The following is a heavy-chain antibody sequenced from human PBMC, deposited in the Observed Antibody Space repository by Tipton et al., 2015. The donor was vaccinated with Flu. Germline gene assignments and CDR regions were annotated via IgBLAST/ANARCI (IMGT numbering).Heavy chain of an antibody. D-gene: IGHD4/OR15-4a*01. CDR1: GFTFSDYY. Sequence: SLRLSCVASGFTFSDYYMSWVRQAPGKGLEWISVISGRGPTISYTDSVKGRFTISRDNGKNILYLQMNSLRADDTAVYYCAREGGYDSRANYHSFFDSWGQGALVTVSS. V-gene: IGHV3-11*01. CDR3: AREGGYDSRANYHSFFDS. J-gene: IGHJ4*02. CDR2: ISGRGPTI.